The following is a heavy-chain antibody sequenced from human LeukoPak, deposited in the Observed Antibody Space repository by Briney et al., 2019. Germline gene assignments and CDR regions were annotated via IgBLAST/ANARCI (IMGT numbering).Heavy chain of an antibody. J-gene: IGHJ4*02. CDR2: ISGSGGST. Sequence: PGGSLRLSCAASGFSFSSYAISWVRQAPGKGLEWVSGISGSGGSTYYADSVKGRFTISRDNSKNTLYLQMNSLRAEDTAVYYCAKGSAFIDYWGQGTLITVSS. CDR1: GFSFSSYA. CDR3: AKGSAFIDY. V-gene: IGHV3-23*01.